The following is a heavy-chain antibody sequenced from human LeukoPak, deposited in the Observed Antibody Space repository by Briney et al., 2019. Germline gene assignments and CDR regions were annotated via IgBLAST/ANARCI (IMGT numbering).Heavy chain of an antibody. V-gene: IGHV3-21*01. CDR3: AREWYGKQDLDY. Sequence: GGSLRLSCVASGFAFSSHSMNWVRQAPGKGLEWVSSMSNTGHTLYADSVKGRFTISSDNAKNSLYLQMNSLRAEDTAVYYCAREWYGKQDLDYWGRGTLVTVSS. D-gene: IGHD2-15*01. CDR1: GFAFSSHS. CDR2: MSNTGHT. J-gene: IGHJ4*02.